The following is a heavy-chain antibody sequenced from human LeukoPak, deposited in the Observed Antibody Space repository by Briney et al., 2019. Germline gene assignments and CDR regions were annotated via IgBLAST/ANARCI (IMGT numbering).Heavy chain of an antibody. CDR3: AKGRGVVAAGSWFDP. CDR2: ICGGGGRK. CDR1: GFTFSSFA. V-gene: IGHV3-23*01. D-gene: IGHD2-15*01. Sequence: GGSLRLSCAASGFTFSSFAMSWVRQAPGKGLEWLSVICGGGGRKHYAASVKGRFRISRGNSKHTLYLQMNSLRGEDTAIYYCAKGRGVVAAGSWFDPWGQGTLDTFFS. J-gene: IGHJ5*02.